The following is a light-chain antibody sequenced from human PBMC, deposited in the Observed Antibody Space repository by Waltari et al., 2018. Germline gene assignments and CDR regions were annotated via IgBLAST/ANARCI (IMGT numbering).Light chain of an antibody. V-gene: IGLV1-40*01. J-gene: IGLJ2*01. CDR2: DTT. Sequence: SVLTQPPSVSGAPGQRVTISCTGSTSNIGARFDVHWYPQLPGTAPKLLIYDTTNRPSGVPDRFSGSRSGTSASLAISGLQPEDEADYYCQSYDHTLSASVFGGGTKLTVL. CDR1: TSNIGARFD. CDR3: QSYDHTLSASV.